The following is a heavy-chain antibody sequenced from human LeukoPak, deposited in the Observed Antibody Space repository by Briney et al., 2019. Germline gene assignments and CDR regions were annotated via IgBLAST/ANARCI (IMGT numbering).Heavy chain of an antibody. CDR3: ARAKGSSSEDYYYYGMDV. CDR1: GGSISSGGYY. V-gene: IGHV4-31*03. CDR2: IYYSGST. J-gene: IGHJ6*02. Sequence: SETLSLTCTVSGGSISSGGYYWSWIRQHPGKGLEWIGYIYYSGSTYYNPSLKSRVTISVDTSKNQFSLKLSPVTAADTAVYYCARAKGSSSEDYYYYGMDVWGQGTTVTVSS. D-gene: IGHD6-6*01.